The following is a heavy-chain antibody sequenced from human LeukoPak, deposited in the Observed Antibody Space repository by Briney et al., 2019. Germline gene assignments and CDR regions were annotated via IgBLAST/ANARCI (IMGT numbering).Heavy chain of an antibody. CDR1: GGSISSYY. Sequence: SETLSLTCTVSGGSISSYYWSWIRQPPGKGLEWIGYIYYSGSTNYNPSLKSRVTISVDTSKNQFSLKLSSVTAADTAVYYCARIKEEYFQHWGQGTLVTVSS. V-gene: IGHV4-59*08. CDR3: ARIKEEYFQH. CDR2: IYYSGST. J-gene: IGHJ1*01.